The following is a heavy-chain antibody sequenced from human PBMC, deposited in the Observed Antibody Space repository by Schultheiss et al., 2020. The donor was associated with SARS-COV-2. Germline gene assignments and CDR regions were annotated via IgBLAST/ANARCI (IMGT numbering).Heavy chain of an antibody. V-gene: IGHV3-30*03. J-gene: IGHJ6*02. CDR2: ISYDGSNK. CDR3: ARGLDSSSWYPYYYGMDV. D-gene: IGHD6-13*01. CDR1: GFTFSSYS. Sequence: GGSLRLSCAASGFTFSSYSMNWVRQAPGKGLEWVAVISYDGSNKYYADSVKGRFTISRDNAKNSLYLQMNSLRAEDTAVYYCARGLDSSSWYPYYYGMDVWGQGTTVTVSS.